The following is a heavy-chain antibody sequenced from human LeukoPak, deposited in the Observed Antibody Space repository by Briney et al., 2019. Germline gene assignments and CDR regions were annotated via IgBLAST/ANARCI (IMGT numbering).Heavy chain of an antibody. D-gene: IGHD1-1*01. Sequence: ASVKVSCKASGYTFIFYYMHWVRQAPGQGLEWMGWINPNSGDTNFAQKFQGRVTMTRDTSISTVYMELSRLTSDDTAVYYCARADWSMLDYWGQGTLVTVSS. CDR3: ARADWSMLDY. CDR2: INPNSGDT. J-gene: IGHJ4*02. V-gene: IGHV1-2*02. CDR1: GYTFIFYY.